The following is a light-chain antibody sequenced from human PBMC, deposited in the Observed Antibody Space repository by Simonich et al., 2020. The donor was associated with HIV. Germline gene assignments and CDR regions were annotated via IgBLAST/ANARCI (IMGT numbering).Light chain of an antibody. Sequence: EIVLTQSPATLSLSPGERATLSCRASQSVSSYLAWYQQKPGQAPRLLIYDASNRATGIPARFSGSGSGTDFTLTISSLEPEDFAVYYCQQYGTSQGLTFGGGTKVEI. CDR3: QQYGTSQGLT. CDR2: DAS. CDR1: QSVSSY. V-gene: IGKV3-11*01. J-gene: IGKJ4*01.